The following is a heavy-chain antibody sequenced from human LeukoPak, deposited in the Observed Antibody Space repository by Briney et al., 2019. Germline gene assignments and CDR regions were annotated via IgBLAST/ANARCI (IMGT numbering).Heavy chain of an antibody. V-gene: IGHV3-30*02. CDR3: AKDSSGYSSGWYDRLPDY. J-gene: IGHJ4*02. D-gene: IGHD6-19*01. CDR2: IRYDGSNK. Sequence: GGSLRLSCAASGFTFSSYGMHWVRQAPGKGLEWVAFIRYDGSNKYYADSVKGRFTISRDNSKNTLYLQMNSLRAEDTAVYYCAKDSSGYSSGWYDRLPDYWGQGTLVTVSS. CDR1: GFTFSSYG.